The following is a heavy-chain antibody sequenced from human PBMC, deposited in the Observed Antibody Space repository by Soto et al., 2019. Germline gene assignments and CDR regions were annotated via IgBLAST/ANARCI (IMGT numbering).Heavy chain of an antibody. D-gene: IGHD5-12*01. CDR3: ARGAPDIVAPDKLPDGMDV. CDR2: ISAYNGKE. J-gene: IGHJ6*02. CDR1: GYDFTLYG. V-gene: IGHV1-18*04. Sequence: QVQLVQSGAEVKKPGASVKVSCKASGYDFTLYGMSWVRQAPGQGLEWMGRISAYNGKEESAERVQGRLTMTIDPSTSTVYMELRSLRVDDTAVYYGARGAPDIVAPDKLPDGMDVWGQGTAVTVSS.